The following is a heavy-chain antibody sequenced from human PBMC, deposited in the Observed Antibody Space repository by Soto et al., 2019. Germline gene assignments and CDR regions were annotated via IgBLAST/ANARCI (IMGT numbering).Heavy chain of an antibody. CDR3: ATEPIYYNDGSGYYPLGH. Sequence: QVQLVQAGADVKKPGASVKVSCKASGYSFSTYGFSWVRHAPGPGLECVGWISAHNGDTHYSQKFQGRVTLTTDTSTNTGYMELRSLTSDVMAVYFCATEPIYYNDGSGYYPLGHWVQGTLVTVAS. CDR2: ISAHNGDT. J-gene: IGHJ4*02. V-gene: IGHV1-18*03. CDR1: GYSFSTYG. D-gene: IGHD3-22*01.